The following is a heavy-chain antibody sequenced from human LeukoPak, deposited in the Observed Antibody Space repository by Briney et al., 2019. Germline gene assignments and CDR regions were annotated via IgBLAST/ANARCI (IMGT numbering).Heavy chain of an antibody. CDR3: ARVPRCGSGRSRPFQTYYYSGMDV. V-gene: IGHV1-2*02. CDR2: INPNSGGT. CDR1: GYTFTGYY. Sequence: ASVKVSCKASGYTFTGYYMHWVRQAPGQGLEWMVWINPNSGGTNYAQKFQGSVTMTRDTSISTAYMELSRLRSDDTAVYYCARVPRCGSGRSRPFQTYYYSGMDVWGQGPTVTVSS. D-gene: IGHD2-15*01. J-gene: IGHJ6*02.